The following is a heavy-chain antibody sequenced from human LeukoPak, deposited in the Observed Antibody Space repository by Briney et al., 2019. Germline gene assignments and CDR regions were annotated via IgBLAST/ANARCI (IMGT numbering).Heavy chain of an antibody. V-gene: IGHV4-34*01. CDR3: ARVGFGYSSSWSGY. D-gene: IGHD6-13*01. J-gene: IGHJ4*02. Sequence: SETLSLTCAVYGGSFSGYYWSWIRQPPGKGLEWIGEINHSGSTNYNPSLKSRVTISVDTPKNQFSLKLSSVTAADTAVYYCARVGFGYSSSWSGYWGQGTLVTVSS. CDR1: GGSFSGYY. CDR2: INHSGST.